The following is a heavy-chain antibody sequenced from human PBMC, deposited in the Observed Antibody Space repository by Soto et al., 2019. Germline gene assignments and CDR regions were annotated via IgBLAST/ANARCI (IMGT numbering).Heavy chain of an antibody. CDR1: GGSFSGYY. CDR3: ARVPSPFDFYYAMDV. Sequence: SETLSLTCAVYGGSFSGYYWSWIRQPPGKGLEWIGEINHSGSTNYNPSLKSRLTMSLDTSQNQFSLKLNSVTAADTAVYFCARVPSPFDFYYAMDVWGQGTTVTVSS. CDR2: INHSGST. V-gene: IGHV4-34*01. J-gene: IGHJ6*02. D-gene: IGHD3-16*01.